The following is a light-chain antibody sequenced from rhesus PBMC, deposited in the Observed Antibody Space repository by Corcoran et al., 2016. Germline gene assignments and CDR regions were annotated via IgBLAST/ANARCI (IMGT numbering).Light chain of an antibody. J-gene: IGKJ4*01. CDR3: PQYTNSPLT. Sequence: DIQMTQSPSSLSASVGDRVTITCRASQGINNYLSWYQQKPGKTPKPLIYYAPSLETGVPSRFSGSRSGTDYTLTINNLQPEDIATYYCPQYTNSPLTFGGGTKVELE. V-gene: IGKV1-66*01. CDR1: QGINNY. CDR2: YAP.